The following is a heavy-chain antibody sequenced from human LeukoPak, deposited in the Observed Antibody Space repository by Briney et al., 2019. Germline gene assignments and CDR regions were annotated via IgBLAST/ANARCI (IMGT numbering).Heavy chain of an antibody. CDR2: ISGSGGNT. CDR3: AKDPLDY. CDR1: GFTFSSYW. Sequence: GGSLRLSCAASGFTFSSYWMNWARQAPGKGLEWVSGISGSGGNTYNADYVKGRFTISRDNSKNTLYLQMNSLRAEDTAIYYCAKDPLDYWGQGTLVTVSS. J-gene: IGHJ4*02. V-gene: IGHV3-23*01.